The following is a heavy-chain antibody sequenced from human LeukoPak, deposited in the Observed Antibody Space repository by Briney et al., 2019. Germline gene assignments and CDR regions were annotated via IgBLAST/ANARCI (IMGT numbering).Heavy chain of an antibody. CDR3: VKASIGSGAWHLNL. J-gene: IGHJ2*01. CDR1: GFTFSSYI. V-gene: IGHV3-64D*09. D-gene: IGHD2-15*01. CDR2: ISSNGGST. Sequence: GGSLRLSCSASGFTFSSYIIHWVRQAPGKGLEFVSAISSNGGSTYYADSLKGRFTISRDNSKNTLYLQMSSLRVEDTAVYYCVKASIGSGAWHLNLRGRGTLVTVSS.